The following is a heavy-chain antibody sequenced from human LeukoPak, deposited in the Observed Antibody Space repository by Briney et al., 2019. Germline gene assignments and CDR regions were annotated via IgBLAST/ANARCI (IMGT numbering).Heavy chain of an antibody. CDR2: MNPNSGNT. J-gene: IGHJ4*02. CDR3: ASASSIAARDCVY. V-gene: IGHV1-8*01. Sequence: GASVKVSCKASGYTFTSYDINWVRQATGQGREWMGWMNPNSGNTGYAQKFQGRVTMTRNTSISTAYMELSSLRSEGTVVYYCASASSIAARDCVYWGQRTRVTVSS. CDR1: GYTFTSYD. D-gene: IGHD6-6*01.